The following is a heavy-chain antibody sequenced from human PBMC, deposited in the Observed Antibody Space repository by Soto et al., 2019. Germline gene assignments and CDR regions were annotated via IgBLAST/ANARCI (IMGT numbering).Heavy chain of an antibody. J-gene: IGHJ4*02. D-gene: IGHD3-3*01. V-gene: IGHV3-23*01. CDR2: ISGSGGST. Sequence: EVQLLESGGGLVQPGGSLRLSCAASGFTFSSYAMSWVRQAPGKGLEWVSAISGSGGSTYYADSVKGRFTISRDNSTNPLYLQMNSVRAADTAVYYCAKARAQYYDFWSGYPVDYWGQGTLVTVSS. CDR1: GFTFSSYA. CDR3: AKARAQYYDFWSGYPVDY.